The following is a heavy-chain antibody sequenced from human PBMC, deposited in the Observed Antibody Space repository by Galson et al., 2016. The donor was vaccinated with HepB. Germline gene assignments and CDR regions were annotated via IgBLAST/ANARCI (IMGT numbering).Heavy chain of an antibody. V-gene: IGHV4-39*02. D-gene: IGHD6-13*01. CDR3: AREYSNTWRLFDD. J-gene: IGHJ4*02. CDR1: GASISSSNYY. Sequence: ETLSLTCTVSGASISSSNYYWAWIRQPPGKGLEWIGSIYFSGNTYSHPSLKSRLTMSVDTSKNEFSLRLTSVTAADTALYYCAREYSNTWRLFDDWGQGALVTVSS. CDR2: IYFSGNT.